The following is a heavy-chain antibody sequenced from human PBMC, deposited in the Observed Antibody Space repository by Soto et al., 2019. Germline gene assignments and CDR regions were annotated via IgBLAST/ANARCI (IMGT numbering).Heavy chain of an antibody. D-gene: IGHD2-2*01. CDR1: GFTLSSYA. CDR3: AKDRAGCTSCPGNWFDP. CDR2: ISGSGGST. Sequence: PGGSLRLSCAASGFTLSSYAISWVRQAPGKGLEWVSAISGSGGSTYYTDSVKGRFTISRDNSKNTLYLQMNSLRAEDTAVYYCAKDRAGCTSCPGNWFDPWGQGTLVTVSS. V-gene: IGHV3-23*01. J-gene: IGHJ5*02.